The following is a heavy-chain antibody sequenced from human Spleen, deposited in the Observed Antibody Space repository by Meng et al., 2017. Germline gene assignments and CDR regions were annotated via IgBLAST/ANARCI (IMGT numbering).Heavy chain of an antibody. D-gene: IGHD3-9*01. CDR1: GFTFTYSA. J-gene: IGHJ4*02. CDR3: ARDADWVIFDH. V-gene: IGHV3-23*01. CDR2: IDISGENT. Sequence: GESLKISCAVSGFTFTYSAMSWVRQAPGKGLEWVAYIDISGENTRYAGSVKGRFTVSRDDAKNTVYLQMNSLRAEDTAVYYCARDADWVIFDHWGQGALVTVSS.